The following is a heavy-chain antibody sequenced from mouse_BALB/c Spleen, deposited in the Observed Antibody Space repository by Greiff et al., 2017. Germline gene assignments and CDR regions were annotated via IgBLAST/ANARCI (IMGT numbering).Heavy chain of an antibody. J-gene: IGHJ1*01. CDR1: GFTFSSYA. V-gene: IGHV5-6-5*01. D-gene: IGHD1-1*01. CDR3: ARQDYGSSYWYFDV. CDR2: ISSGGST. Sequence: EVKVVESGGDLVKPGGSLKLSCAASGFTFSSYAMSWVRQTPEKRLEWVASISSGGSTYYPDSVKGRFTISRDNARNILYLQMSSLRSEDTAMYYCARQDYGSSYWYFDVWGAGTTVTVSS.